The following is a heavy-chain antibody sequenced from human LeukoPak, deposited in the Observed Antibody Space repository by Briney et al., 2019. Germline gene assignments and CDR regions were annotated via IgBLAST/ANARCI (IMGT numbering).Heavy chain of an antibody. D-gene: IGHD3-16*01. Sequence: GGSLRLSCAASGFTFSSYWMNWARQAPGKGLEWVASINHNGNVNYYVDSVKGRFTISRDNAKNSLYLQMSNLRAEDTAVYFCARGGGVDVWGQGATVTVSS. V-gene: IGHV3-7*03. CDR1: GFTFSSYW. CDR2: INHNGNVN. J-gene: IGHJ6*02. CDR3: ARGGGVDV.